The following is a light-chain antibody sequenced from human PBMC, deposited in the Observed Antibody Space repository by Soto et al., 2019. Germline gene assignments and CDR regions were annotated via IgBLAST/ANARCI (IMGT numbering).Light chain of an antibody. J-gene: IGLJ2*01. Sequence: QSVLTQSPSVSAAPGQKVTISYTGSSSNIGNNYVSWYQQLPGTAPKLLIYDNNKRPSGIPDRFSGSKSGTSGTLDITGLQTGDEADYYCATWDGSLPGEVFGGGTK. CDR3: ATWDGSLPGEV. CDR2: DNN. V-gene: IGLV1-51*01. CDR1: SSNIGNNY.